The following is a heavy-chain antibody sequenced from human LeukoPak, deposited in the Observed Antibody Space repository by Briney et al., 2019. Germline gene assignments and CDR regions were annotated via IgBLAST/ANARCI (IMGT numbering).Heavy chain of an antibody. J-gene: IGHJ5*02. V-gene: IGHV1-46*01. CDR1: GYIFTSKY. CDR2: INPSGGGT. Sequence: ASVKVACKASGYIFTSKYIHWVRQAPGQGLEWMGIINPSGGGTTYAQKFQGRVTMTRDLSTSTVYMELSSLRSEDTAVYYFARDLMYSNYVNWFDPWGRGTLVTVSS. D-gene: IGHD4-11*01. CDR3: ARDLMYSNYVNWFDP.